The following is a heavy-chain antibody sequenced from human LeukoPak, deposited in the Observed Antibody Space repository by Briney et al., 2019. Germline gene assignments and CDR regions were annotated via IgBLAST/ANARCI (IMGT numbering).Heavy chain of an antibody. CDR3: ARNGLGYYDNPASEEYFQH. D-gene: IGHD3-22*01. V-gene: IGHV4-38-2*02. J-gene: IGHJ1*01. Sequence: PSEILSLTCTVSGDSISSGDYYWSWIRQPAGKGLEWIGRIYHSGSTYYNPSLKSRVTISVDTSKNQFSLKLSSVTAADTAVYYCARNGLGYYDNPASEEYFQHWGQGTLVTVSS. CDR2: IYHSGST. CDR1: GDSISSGDYY.